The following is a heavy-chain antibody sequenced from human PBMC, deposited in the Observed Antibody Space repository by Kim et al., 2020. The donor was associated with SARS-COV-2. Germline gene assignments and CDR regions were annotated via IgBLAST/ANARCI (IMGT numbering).Heavy chain of an antibody. CDR1: GFTFSSYG. D-gene: IGHD2-15*01. CDR3: ARDLQVPAEFFDVLDV. J-gene: IGHJ6*02. CDR2: IWYGGSKK. Sequence: GGSLRLSCAASGFTFSSYGMHWVRQAPGKGLEWVAGIWYGGSKKDYADSVKGRFTISRDNSNSTLFLQMNSLRAEDTAVYFCARDLQVPAEFFDVLDVWGQGTTVTVSS. V-gene: IGHV3-33*01.